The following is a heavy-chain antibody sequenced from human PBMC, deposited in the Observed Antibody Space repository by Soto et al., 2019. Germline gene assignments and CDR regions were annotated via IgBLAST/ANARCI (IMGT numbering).Heavy chain of an antibody. CDR1: GGSFSGYY. Sequence: QVQLQQWGAGLLKPSETLSLTCAVYGGSFSGYYWSWIRQPPGKGLEWIGEINHSGSTNYNPSLKSRVTISVDTSKNQFSLKLSSVTAADTAVYYCARRCLIAAAGTMYYYYYYGMDVWGQGTTVTVSS. V-gene: IGHV4-34*01. D-gene: IGHD6-13*01. CDR2: INHSGST. J-gene: IGHJ6*02. CDR3: ARRCLIAAAGTMYYYYYYGMDV.